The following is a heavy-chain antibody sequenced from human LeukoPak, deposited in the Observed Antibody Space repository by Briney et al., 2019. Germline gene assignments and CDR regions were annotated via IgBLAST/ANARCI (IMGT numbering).Heavy chain of an antibody. V-gene: IGHV3-23*01. CDR1: RFTFSSYA. CDR3: AKDWGV. Sequence: GGSLRLSCAASRFTFSSYAMNWVRQAPGKGLEWVSGISAGGGSTYYADSVKGRLTISRDNSKNALYLQVNSLRAEDTAVYYCAKDWGVWGQGTTVTVSS. D-gene: IGHD7-27*01. CDR2: ISAGGGST. J-gene: IGHJ6*02.